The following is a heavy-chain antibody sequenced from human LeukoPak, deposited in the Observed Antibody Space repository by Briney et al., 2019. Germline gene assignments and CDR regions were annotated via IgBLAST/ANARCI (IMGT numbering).Heavy chain of an antibody. CDR1: GGSFSGYY. CDR3: ARGLYCSGGSCYRPFDY. D-gene: IGHD2-15*01. Sequence: SETLSLTCAVYGGSFSGYYWSWIRRPPGKGLEWIGEINHSGSTNYNPSLKSRVTISVDTSKNQFSLKLSSVTAADTAVYYCARGLYCSGGSCYRPFDYWGQGTLVTVSS. J-gene: IGHJ4*02. CDR2: INHSGST. V-gene: IGHV4-34*01.